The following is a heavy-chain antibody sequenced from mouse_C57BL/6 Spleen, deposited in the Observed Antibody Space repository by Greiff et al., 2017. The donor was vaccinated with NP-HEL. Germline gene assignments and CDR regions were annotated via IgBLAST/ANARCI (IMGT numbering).Heavy chain of an antibody. Sequence: QVQLQQSGAELVRPGASVKLSCKASGYTFTSYGISWVKQRTGQGLEWIGEIYPRSGNTYYNEKFKGKATLTADKSSSTAYMELRSLTSEDSADYFCARKETTGHWYFEVWGTGTTVTVSS. CDR3: ARKETTGHWYFEV. D-gene: IGHD1-1*01. CDR2: IYPRSGNT. J-gene: IGHJ1*03. V-gene: IGHV1-81*01. CDR1: GYTFTSYG.